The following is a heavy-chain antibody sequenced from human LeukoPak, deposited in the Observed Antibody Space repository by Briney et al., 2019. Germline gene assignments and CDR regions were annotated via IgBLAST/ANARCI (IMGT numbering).Heavy chain of an antibody. J-gene: IGHJ4*02. CDR3: ALLAVASDFDY. CDR2: IGSSGTTI. V-gene: IGHV3-48*03. CDR1: GFPFSINE. D-gene: IGHD6-19*01. Sequence: GGPLRLSFAASGFPFSINEINWVGQAPGKGLGWVSNIGSSGTTIYYADSVKGRFSISRDNAKNSLYLQMNSLRVEDTAVYYCALLAVASDFDYWGQGALVTVSS.